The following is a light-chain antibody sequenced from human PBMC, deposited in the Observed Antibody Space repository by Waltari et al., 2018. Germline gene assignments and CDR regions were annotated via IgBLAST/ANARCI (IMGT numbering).Light chain of an antibody. CDR1: QGMSDL. CDR3: QQSYLTPYT. Sequence: DIQMTQSPSSLSASGGDRVTVTCRARQGMSDLLNWYQQKPGKPPKLLISGAFLLQSGVQSRFNGSGSGTLFSLTISGLQPEDFATYYCQQSYLTPYTFGRGTKLEIK. V-gene: IGKV1-39*01. CDR2: GAF. J-gene: IGKJ2*01.